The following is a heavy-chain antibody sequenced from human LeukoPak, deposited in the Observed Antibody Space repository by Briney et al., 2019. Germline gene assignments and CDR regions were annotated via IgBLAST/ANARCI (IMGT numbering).Heavy chain of an antibody. V-gene: IGHV4-34*01. D-gene: IGHD3-10*01. CDR3: ARGQAGFGDNWFDP. CDR1: GGSFRGYY. J-gene: IGHJ5*02. Sequence: SETLSLTCAVYGGSFRGYYWSWIRQPPGKGLEWIGEINHSGSTNYNPSLKSRVTISVDTSKNQFSLKLSSVTAADTAVYYCARGQAGFGDNWFDPWGQGTLVTVSS. CDR2: INHSGST.